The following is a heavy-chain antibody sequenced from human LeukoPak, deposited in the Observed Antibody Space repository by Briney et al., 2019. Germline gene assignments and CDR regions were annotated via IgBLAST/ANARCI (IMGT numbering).Heavy chain of an antibody. D-gene: IGHD6-19*01. CDR2: IYYSGST. Sequence: SETLCLTCTVSGGSISSYYWSWIRQPPGKGLEWIGYIYYSGSTNYNPSLKSRVTISVDTSKNQFSLKLSSVTAADTAVYYCARVAASGWYGGDWFDPWGQGTLVTVSS. J-gene: IGHJ5*02. CDR1: GGSISSYY. V-gene: IGHV4-59*01. CDR3: ARVAASGWYGGDWFDP.